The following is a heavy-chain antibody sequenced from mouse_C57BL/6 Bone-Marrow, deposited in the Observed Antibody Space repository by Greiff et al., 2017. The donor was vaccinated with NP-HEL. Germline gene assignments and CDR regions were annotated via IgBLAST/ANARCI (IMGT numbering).Heavy chain of an antibody. CDR3: ASAYYYGSSSWFAY. Sequence: EVKVVESGGDLVKPGGSLKLSCAASGFTFSSYGMSWVRQTPDKRLEWVATISSGGSYTYYPDSVKGRFTISRDNAKNTLYLQMSSLKSEDTAMDYCASAYYYGSSSWFAYWGQGTLVTVSA. D-gene: IGHD1-1*01. CDR2: ISSGGSYT. V-gene: IGHV5-6*01. J-gene: IGHJ3*01. CDR1: GFTFSSYG.